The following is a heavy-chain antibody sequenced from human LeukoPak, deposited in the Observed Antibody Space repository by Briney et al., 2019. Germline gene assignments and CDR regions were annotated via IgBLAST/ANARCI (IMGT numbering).Heavy chain of an antibody. V-gene: IGHV4-59*01. CDR2: IFYRGNT. CDR3: ARSDFGAANYLYFDN. Sequence: SETLSLTCTVSGGSISSDYWSWIRQPPGKGLGWIGYIFYRGNTNYNPSLKSRVTISDDTSKNQFSLKVTSVTAADTALYYCARSDFGAANYLYFDNWGQGTQVTVSS. J-gene: IGHJ4*02. CDR1: GGSISSDY. D-gene: IGHD3-3*01.